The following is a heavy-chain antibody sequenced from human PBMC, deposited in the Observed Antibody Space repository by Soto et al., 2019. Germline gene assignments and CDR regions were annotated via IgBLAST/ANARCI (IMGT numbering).Heavy chain of an antibody. CDR3: AKGLRGSSGWCHHDY. Sequence: QVQLVESGGGVVQPGRSLRLSCAASGFTFSSYGMHWVRQAPGKGLEWVAVISYDGSNEYYADSVQGRFTISRDNSKNTLFLQMNSLRPEDTAVYYCAKGLRGSSGWCHHDYWGQGSLVTVSS. J-gene: IGHJ4*02. CDR1: GFTFSSYG. D-gene: IGHD6-19*01. V-gene: IGHV3-30*18. CDR2: ISYDGSNE.